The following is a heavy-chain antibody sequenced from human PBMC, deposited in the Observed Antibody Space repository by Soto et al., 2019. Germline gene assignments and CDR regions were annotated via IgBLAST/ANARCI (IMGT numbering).Heavy chain of an antibody. CDR1: GYTVTDYY. Sequence: QVQLVQSGTEVKKPGASVKVSCKAPGYTVTDYYIHWVRQAPGQGLEWMGWIDPKNGGTIYAQKFHDRVTMTRDTSISPAYMDLSRLTSNDTALYYCARDNYGIYPYWGQGTLVTVSS. D-gene: IGHD1-26*01. V-gene: IGHV1-2*02. CDR3: ARDNYGIYPY. CDR2: IDPKNGGT. J-gene: IGHJ4*02.